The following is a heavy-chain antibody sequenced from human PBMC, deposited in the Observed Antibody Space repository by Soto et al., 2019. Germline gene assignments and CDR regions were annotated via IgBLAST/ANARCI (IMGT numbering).Heavy chain of an antibody. CDR3: VHRDLEYSSSSPFDY. CDR1: GFSLNTAEVG. Sequence: SGPTLVNPTQTLTLTCTLSGFSLNTAEVGVGWIRQPPGKALEWLALIYWDDDTRYSPSLESRLTITKDTSKNQVVLKMTNMDPADTATYYCVHRDLEYSSSSPFDYWGQGTLVTVSS. J-gene: IGHJ4*02. V-gene: IGHV2-5*02. D-gene: IGHD6-6*01. CDR2: IYWDDDT.